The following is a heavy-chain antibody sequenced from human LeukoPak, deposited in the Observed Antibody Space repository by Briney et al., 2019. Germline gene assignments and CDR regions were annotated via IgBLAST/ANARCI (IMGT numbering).Heavy chain of an antibody. CDR1: GFTFSSYA. Sequence: PGGSLRLSCAASGFTFSSYAMSWVRQAPGKGLEWGSSIIGSVVSTYYADSVKGRFTISRDNSKNTLYLQMNRLRAEDTAVYYCAKERVTSFDYWGQGTLVTVSS. CDR2: IIGSVVST. CDR3: AKERVTSFDY. J-gene: IGHJ4*02. V-gene: IGHV3-23*01. D-gene: IGHD4-23*01.